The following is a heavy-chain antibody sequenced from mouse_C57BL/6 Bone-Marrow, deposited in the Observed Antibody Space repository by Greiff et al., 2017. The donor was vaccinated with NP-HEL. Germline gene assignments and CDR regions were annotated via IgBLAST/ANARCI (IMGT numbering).Heavy chain of an antibody. J-gene: IGHJ1*03. V-gene: IGHV1-22*01. CDR2: INPNNGGT. Sequence: EVQLQQSGPELVKPGASVKMSCKASGYTFTDYNMHWVKQSHGKSLEWIGYINPNNGGTSYNQKFKGKATLTVNKSSSTAYMELRSLTSEDSAVYYCARMRDGSSYYWYFDVWGTGTTVTVSS. CDR3: ARMRDGSSYYWYFDV. D-gene: IGHD1-1*01. CDR1: GYTFTDYN.